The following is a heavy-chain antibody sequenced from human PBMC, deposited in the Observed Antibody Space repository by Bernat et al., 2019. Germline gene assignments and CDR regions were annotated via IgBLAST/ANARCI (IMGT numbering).Heavy chain of an antibody. Sequence: EVQLVESGGGLVKPGGSLRLSCAASGFTFSSYSMNWVRQAPGKGLEWVSSISSSSSYIYYADSVKGRFTISRDNAKNSLYLQMNSLRAEDTAVYYCARDDYYDSSGYYAGYPYYYDGMDVWGQGTTVTVSS. V-gene: IGHV3-21*01. J-gene: IGHJ6*02. D-gene: IGHD3-22*01. CDR2: ISSSSSYI. CDR3: ARDDYYDSSGYYAGYPYYYDGMDV. CDR1: GFTFSSYS.